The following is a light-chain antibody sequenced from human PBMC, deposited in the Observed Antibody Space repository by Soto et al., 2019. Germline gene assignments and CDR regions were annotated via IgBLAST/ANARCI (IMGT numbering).Light chain of an antibody. V-gene: IGKV1-5*01. CDR2: DAS. CDR3: HSRA. CDR1: QSISSW. J-gene: IGKJ1*01. Sequence: IQLTQSPSTLSASVGDRVTITCRASQSISSWLAWYQQKPGRAPKLLIYDASTLESGVPSRFSGSGSETEFTLTISRLQPDDFATYFCHSRAFGQGTKV.